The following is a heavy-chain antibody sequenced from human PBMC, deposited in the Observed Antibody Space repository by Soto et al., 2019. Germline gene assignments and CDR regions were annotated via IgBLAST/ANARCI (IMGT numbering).Heavy chain of an antibody. Sequence: SETLSLTCTVSGDSVSSGSYYWSWIRLPPGKGLEWIGYVNYRASTNYNPTLKSPVTISLDTSKNQFSLKVKSVTDADTAVYYCAKHRGDGNYVFDYWGQGILVTVSS. CDR3: AKHRGDGNYVFDY. CDR2: VNYRAST. D-gene: IGHD1-7*01. J-gene: IGHJ4*02. V-gene: IGHV4-61*01. CDR1: GDSVSSGSYY.